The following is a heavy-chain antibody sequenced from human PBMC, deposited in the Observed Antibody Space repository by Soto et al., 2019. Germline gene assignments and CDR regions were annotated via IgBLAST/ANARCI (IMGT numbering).Heavy chain of an antibody. J-gene: IGHJ3*02. CDR2: IIPIFGTA. V-gene: IGHV1-69*12. CDR3: ARGPVAYCGGDCYGGRAFDI. D-gene: IGHD2-21*02. Sequence: QVQLVQSGAEVKKPGSSVKVSCKASGGTFSSYAISWVRQAPGQGLEWMGGIIPIFGTANYAQKFQGRVTITADESTSTAYMELSSLRSEDTAVYYCARGPVAYCGGDCYGGRAFDIRGQGTMVTVSS. CDR1: GGTFSSYA.